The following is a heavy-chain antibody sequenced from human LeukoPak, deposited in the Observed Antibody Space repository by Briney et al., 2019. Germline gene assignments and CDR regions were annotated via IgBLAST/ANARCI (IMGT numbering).Heavy chain of an antibody. CDR1: GGSISSYY. V-gene: IGHV4-59*01. CDR3: ARVTGYRIEDYFDY. CDR2: IYDSWST. J-gene: IGHJ4*02. Sequence: SETLSLTCTVSGGSISSYYWSWIRQPPGKGLEWIGYIYDSWSTNYNPSLKRLITISVDTSKNQFSLQLSYVTAADTAVYYCARVTGYRIEDYFDYWGQGTLVTVSS. D-gene: IGHD6-13*01.